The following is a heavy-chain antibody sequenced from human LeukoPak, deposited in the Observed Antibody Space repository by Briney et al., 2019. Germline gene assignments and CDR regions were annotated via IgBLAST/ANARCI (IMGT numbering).Heavy chain of an antibody. CDR1: GYSISSGYY. Sequence: SETLSLTCTVSGYSISSGYYWGWIRQPPGKGLEWIGTIYHSGSTYYNPSLKSRVTVSVDTSKNQFSLKLSSVTAADTAVYYCARDPGYYDTSGYPAYFDYWGQGTLVTVSS. V-gene: IGHV4-38-2*02. J-gene: IGHJ4*02. D-gene: IGHD3-22*01. CDR2: IYHSGST. CDR3: ARDPGYYDTSGYPAYFDY.